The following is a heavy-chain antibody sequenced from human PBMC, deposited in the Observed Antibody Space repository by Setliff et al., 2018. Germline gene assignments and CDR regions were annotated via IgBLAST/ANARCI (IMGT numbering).Heavy chain of an antibody. Sequence: PGGSLRLSCAASGFTFTAYTMNWVRQAPGQGLEWVASIDTSSYWIYYADSVKGRFAISRDNAESSLYLQMNSLRAEDTAVYYCARSESCGSTHCSPYDYWGQGTLVTVSS. CDR2: IDTSSYWI. V-gene: IGHV3-21*01. CDR1: GFTFTAYT. D-gene: IGHD2-2*01. CDR3: ARSESCGSTHCSPYDY. J-gene: IGHJ4*02.